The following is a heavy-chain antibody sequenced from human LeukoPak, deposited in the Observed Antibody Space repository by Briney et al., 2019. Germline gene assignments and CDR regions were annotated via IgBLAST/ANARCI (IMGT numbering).Heavy chain of an antibody. CDR1: GGSISSYYW. D-gene: IGHD3-22*01. CDR3: AHRVRYYFDY. J-gene: IGHJ4*02. V-gene: IGHV2-5*01. Sequence: TLSLTCTVSGGSISSYYWSWIRQPPGKALEWLALIYWNDDKRYSPSLKSRLTITKDTSKNQVVLTMTNMDPVDTATYYCAHRVRYYFDYWGQGTLVTVSS. CDR2: IYWNDDK.